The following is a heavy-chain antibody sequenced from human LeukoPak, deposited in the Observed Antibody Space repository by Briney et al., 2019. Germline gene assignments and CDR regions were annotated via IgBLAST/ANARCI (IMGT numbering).Heavy chain of an antibody. V-gene: IGHV3-7*01. CDR1: GFTFSTYW. CDR3: MRETTSSGIRV. J-gene: IGHJ4*02. Sequence: PGGSLRLSCVGSGFTFSTYWVRWVRQAPGKGLEWVASIQEDGSGGQYVDSVKGRFTISSDNAKNSLYLQMNGLRAEDTAVYYCMRETTSSGIRVWGQGTRVTVSS. CDR2: IQEDGSGG. D-gene: IGHD6-6*01.